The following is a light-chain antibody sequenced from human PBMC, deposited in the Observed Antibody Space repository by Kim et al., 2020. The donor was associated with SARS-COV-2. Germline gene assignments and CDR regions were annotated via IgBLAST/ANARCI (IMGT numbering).Light chain of an antibody. CDR2: DVS. CDR3: SSYTSSITVV. J-gene: IGLJ3*02. CDR1: SSDIVSYNR. Sequence: GQSIPISCPGTSSDIVSYNRVSWYQQPPGKAPKLMIYDVSNRPSGVSNRFSGSKSGNTASLTISGLQAEDEADYYCSSYTSSITVVFGGGTQLTVL. V-gene: IGLV2-14*04.